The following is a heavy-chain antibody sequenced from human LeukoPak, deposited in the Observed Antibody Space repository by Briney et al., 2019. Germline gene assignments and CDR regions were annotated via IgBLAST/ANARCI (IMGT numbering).Heavy chain of an antibody. V-gene: IGHV1-18*01. CDR2: INAYNGDT. J-gene: IGHJ6*03. CDR1: GYTFTNYG. D-gene: IGHD2-2*01. CDR3: ARWGLVAPGTYYYYYMDV. Sequence: ASVKVSCKASGYTFTNYGVSWVRQAPGQGLEWMGWINAYNGDTHYAQDLQGRLTMTTDTSTSMAFMELRSLRPDDTAVYFCARWGLVAPGTYYYYYMDVWGRGTTVTVSS.